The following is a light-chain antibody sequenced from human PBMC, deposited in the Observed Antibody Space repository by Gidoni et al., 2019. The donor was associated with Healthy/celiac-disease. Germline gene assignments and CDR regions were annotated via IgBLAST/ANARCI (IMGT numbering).Light chain of an antibody. V-gene: IGKV4-1*01. CDR1: QSVLYSSNNKNY. CDR3: QQYYSTPMYT. J-gene: IGKJ2*01. CDR2: WAS. Sequence: DILMTQSPDSLAVSLGESATINCKSSQSVLYSSNNKNYLAWYQQKPGQPPKLLIYWASTRESGVPDRFSGSGSGTDFTLTIRSLQAEDVAVYYCQQYYSTPMYTFGQGTKLEIK.